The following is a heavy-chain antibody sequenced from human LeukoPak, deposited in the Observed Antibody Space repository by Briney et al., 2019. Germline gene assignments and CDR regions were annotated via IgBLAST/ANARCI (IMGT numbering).Heavy chain of an antibody. V-gene: IGHV4-39*01. CDR2: MHDSGST. CDR1: GGSSSSSSYY. D-gene: IGHD4-23*01. Sequence: PSDTLSLTCIVSGGSSSSSSYYWGWIRQPPGKRLECIGSMHDSGSTDYNPSLKSRVTISVDTSKNQFSLKLSSVTAADTAVYYCARLYGGNSNNYYCDYWGQGTLVTVSS. CDR3: ARLYGGNSNNYYCDY. J-gene: IGHJ4*02.